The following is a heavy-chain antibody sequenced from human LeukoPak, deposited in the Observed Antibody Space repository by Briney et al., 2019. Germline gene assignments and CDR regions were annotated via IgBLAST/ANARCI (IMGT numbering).Heavy chain of an antibody. CDR3: ARDQYYDFMGWRYYFDH. CDR2: ISSGSTTI. J-gene: IGHJ4*02. V-gene: IGHV3-48*02. D-gene: IGHD3-3*01. CDR1: GFTFGSYS. Sequence: GGSLRLSCAASGFTFGSYSMNWVRQAPGKGLEWVSYISSGSTTIYYADSVKGRFSISRDNAKNSLYLQMNSLRDEDTAVYYCARDQYYDFMGWRYYFDHWGQGTLVTVSS.